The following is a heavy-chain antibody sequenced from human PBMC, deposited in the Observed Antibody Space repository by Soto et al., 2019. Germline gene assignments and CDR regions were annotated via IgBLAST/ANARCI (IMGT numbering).Heavy chain of an antibody. Sequence: SVKVSCKASGGTFSSYAISWVRQAPGQGLEWMGGIIPIFGTANYAQKFQGRVTITADESTSTAYMELSSLRSEDTAVHYCARDGLTGTITRSIHAFDIWGQGTMVTVSS. CDR2: IIPIFGTA. J-gene: IGHJ3*02. V-gene: IGHV1-69*13. CDR3: ARDGLTGTITRSIHAFDI. D-gene: IGHD1-7*01. CDR1: GGTFSSYA.